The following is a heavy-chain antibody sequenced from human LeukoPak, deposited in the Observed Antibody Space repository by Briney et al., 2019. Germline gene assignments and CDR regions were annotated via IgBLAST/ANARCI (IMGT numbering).Heavy chain of an antibody. V-gene: IGHV1-69*04. CDR2: IIPILGIA. CDR3: AGSRFGELNSNWFGP. J-gene: IGHJ5*02. Sequence: GASVKVSCKASGGTFSSYAISWVRQAPGQGLEWMGRIIPILGIANYAQKFQGRVTITADKSTSTAYMELSSLRSEDTAVYYCAGSRFGELNSNWFGPWGQGTLVTVSS. D-gene: IGHD3-10*01. CDR1: GGTFSSYA.